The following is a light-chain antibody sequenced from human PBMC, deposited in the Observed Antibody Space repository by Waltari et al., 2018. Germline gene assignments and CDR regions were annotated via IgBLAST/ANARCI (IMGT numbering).Light chain of an antibody. V-gene: IGKV1-39*01. CDR2: SAS. J-gene: IGKJ1*01. CDR3: QQSYNTLRT. CDR1: QSISTY. Sequence: DIQMTQSPSSLSASVGDRVTITCRASQSISTYLNWYQQKPGKAPKLLIYSASSLQSGVPSRFSGRGSGTDFSLTITSLQPEDFATYYCQQSYNTLRTFGQGTKVEVK.